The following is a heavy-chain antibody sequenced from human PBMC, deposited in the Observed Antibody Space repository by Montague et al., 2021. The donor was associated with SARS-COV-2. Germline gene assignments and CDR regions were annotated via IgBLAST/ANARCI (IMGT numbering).Heavy chain of an antibody. V-gene: IGHV4-39*07. CDR3: ARLGRQQLVRLSGMDV. CDR2: IYYSGST. CDR1: GGSISSSSYY. Sequence: SETLSLTCTVSGGSISSSSYYWCWIRQPPGKGLEWIGSIYYSGSTYYNPSLKIRVTISVDTSKNQFSLKLSSVTAADTAVYYCARLGRQQLVRLSGMDVWGQGTLVTVSS. D-gene: IGHD6-13*01. J-gene: IGHJ6*02.